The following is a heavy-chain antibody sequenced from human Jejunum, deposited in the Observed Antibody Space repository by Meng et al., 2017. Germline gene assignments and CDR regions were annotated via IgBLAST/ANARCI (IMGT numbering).Heavy chain of an antibody. D-gene: IGHD1-7*01. CDR1: GGSLRTGAYY. J-gene: IGHJ5*02. CDR3: ARLGITETIGGFDP. V-gene: IGHV4-31*03. CDR2: IYYTGST. Sequence: QVQLQDSGPGLVKPSQTLSLTCTVSGGSLRTGAYYWSWIRQHPGKGLEWIGYIYYTGSTFYNPSLKSRVSISLETSKNQFSLKVTSVTAADTAFYYCARLGITETIGGFDPWGQGILVTVSS.